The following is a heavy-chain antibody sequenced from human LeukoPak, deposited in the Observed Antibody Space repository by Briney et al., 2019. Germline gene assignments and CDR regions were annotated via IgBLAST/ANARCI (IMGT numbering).Heavy chain of an antibody. D-gene: IGHD1-26*01. J-gene: IGHJ4*02. Sequence: GGSLRLSCTASGFSFGDYAMGWFRQPPGKGLEWVSVIYSGGSTYYTNSVKGRFIISRDDSKNTLSLQMNNLRAEDTAVYYCARSRYSGTYESDYWGQGTLVTVSS. CDR1: GFSFGDYA. CDR2: IYSGGST. CDR3: ARSRYSGTYESDY. V-gene: IGHV3-53*01.